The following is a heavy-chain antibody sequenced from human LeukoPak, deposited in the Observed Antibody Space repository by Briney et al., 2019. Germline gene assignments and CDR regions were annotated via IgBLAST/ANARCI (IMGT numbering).Heavy chain of an antibody. CDR3: ARGRRYGSGSYWFDY. CDR2: ISSSSSYT. D-gene: IGHD3-10*01. CDR1: GFTFSDYY. J-gene: IGHJ4*02. V-gene: IGHV3-11*05. Sequence: GGSLRLSCAASGFTFSDYYTSWIRQAPGKGLEWVSYISSSSSYTNYADSVKGRFTISRDNAKNSLYLQMNSLRAEDTAVYYCARGRRYGSGSYWFDYWGQGTLVTVSS.